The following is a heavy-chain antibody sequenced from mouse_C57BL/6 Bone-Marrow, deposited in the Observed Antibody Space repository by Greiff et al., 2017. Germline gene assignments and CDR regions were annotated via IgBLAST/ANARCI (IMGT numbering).Heavy chain of an antibody. V-gene: IGHV5-6*01. D-gene: IGHD1-1*01. Sequence: EVQLVESGGDLVKPGGSLKLSCAASGFTFSSYGMSWVRQTPDKRLEWVATISSGGSYTYYPDSVKGRFTISRDNAKNTMYLQMSSLKSEDTAMYYCASLHYYCSSYDYFDYWGQGTTLTVSS. CDR3: ASLHYYCSSYDYFDY. CDR2: ISSGGSYT. CDR1: GFTFSSYG. J-gene: IGHJ2*01.